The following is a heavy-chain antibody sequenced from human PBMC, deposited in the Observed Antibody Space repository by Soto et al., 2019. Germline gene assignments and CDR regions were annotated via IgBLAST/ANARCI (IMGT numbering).Heavy chain of an antibody. V-gene: IGHV4-31*03. D-gene: IGHD4-17*01. CDR1: GGSISSGGYY. Sequence: PSETLSLTCTVSGGSISSGGYYWSWIRQHPGKGLEWIGYIYYSGSTYYNPSLKSRVTISVDTSKNQFSLKLSSVTAADTAVYYCARDSVDYGGYFDYWGRGTLVTVSS. J-gene: IGHJ4*02. CDR2: IYYSGST. CDR3: ARDSVDYGGYFDY.